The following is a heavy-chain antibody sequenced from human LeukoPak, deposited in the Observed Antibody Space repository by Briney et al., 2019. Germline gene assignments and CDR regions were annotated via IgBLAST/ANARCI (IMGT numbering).Heavy chain of an antibody. CDR3: AREQQSYYSDSSGYYDF. V-gene: IGHV3-48*04. J-gene: IGHJ4*02. Sequence: SGGSLRLSCAASGFTFSSYSMNWVRQAPGKGLEWVSYISSSSSTIYYADSVKGRFTISRDNAKNSLYLQMNSLRAEDTAVYYCAREQQSYYSDSSGYYDFWGQGTLVTVSS. D-gene: IGHD3-22*01. CDR2: ISSSSSTI. CDR1: GFTFSSYS.